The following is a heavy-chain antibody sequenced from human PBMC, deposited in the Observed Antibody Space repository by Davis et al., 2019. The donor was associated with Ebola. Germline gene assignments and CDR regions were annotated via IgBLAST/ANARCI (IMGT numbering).Heavy chain of an antibody. D-gene: IGHD2-8*02. J-gene: IGHJ4*02. CDR2: IRDKANNYAT. CDR1: GFTFSGSA. Sequence: GGSLRLSCAASGFTFSGSAMHWFRQASGRGLEWVGRIRDKANNYATAYTPSVKGRFTISRDDSKNTAYLQMNGLKIEDTAIYYCSRHTDWGQGTLVTVSS. CDR3: SRHTD. V-gene: IGHV3-73*01.